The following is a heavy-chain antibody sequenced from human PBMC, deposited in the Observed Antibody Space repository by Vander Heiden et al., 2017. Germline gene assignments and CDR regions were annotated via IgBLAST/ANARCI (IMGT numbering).Heavy chain of an antibody. CDR3: ARSQRDLFGELVTLDY. Sequence: QITLKESGPTLLKPTQTLMLTCTFAGFSLSGSGVGVCWIRQPPGKALEWLGLIYGNDDQRYRPALKSRLTITTDTSKKQVVLTMTNMDPVDTATYYCARSQRDLFGELVTLDYWGRGTLVTVSS. D-gene: IGHD3-10*01. J-gene: IGHJ4*02. CDR1: GFSLSGSGVG. CDR2: IYGNDDQ. V-gene: IGHV2-5*01.